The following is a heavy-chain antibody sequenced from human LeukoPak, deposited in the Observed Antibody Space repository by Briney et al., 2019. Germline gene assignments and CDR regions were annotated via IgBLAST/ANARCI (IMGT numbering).Heavy chain of an antibody. V-gene: IGHV4-34*01. Sequence: SETLSLTCAVYGGSFSGYYWSWIRQPPGKGLEWIGEINHSGSTNYNPSLKSRVTISVDTSKNQFSLKLSSVTAADTAVYYCARDGAVYDFWSGYYKEEGYMDVWGKGTTVTVSS. CDR2: INHSGST. CDR1: GGSFSGYY. CDR3: ARDGAVYDFWSGYYKEEGYMDV. J-gene: IGHJ6*03. D-gene: IGHD3-3*01.